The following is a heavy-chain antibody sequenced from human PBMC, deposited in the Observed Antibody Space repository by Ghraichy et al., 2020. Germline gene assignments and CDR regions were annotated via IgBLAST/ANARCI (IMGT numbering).Heavy chain of an antibody. V-gene: IGHV4-31*03. CDR3: ARDRALVRGMDV. D-gene: IGHD1-26*01. CDR1: GGSISSGGYY. CDR2: IYYSGST. Sequence: SLNISCTVSGGSISSGGYYWSWIRQHPGKGLEWIGYIYYSGSTYYNPSLKSRVTISVDTSKNQFSLKLSSVTAADTAVYYCARDRALVRGMDVWGQGTTVTVSS. J-gene: IGHJ6*02.